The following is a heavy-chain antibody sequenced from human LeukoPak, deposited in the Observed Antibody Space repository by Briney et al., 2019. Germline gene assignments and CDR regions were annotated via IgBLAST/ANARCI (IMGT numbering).Heavy chain of an antibody. CDR1: GYTFTGYY. Sequence: GASVKVSCKASGYTFTGYYMHWVRQAPGQGLEWMGWINPNSGGTNYAQKFQGWVTMTRDASISTAYMELSRLRSDDTAVYYCARVVSSGYLDYWGQGTLVTVSS. CDR2: INPNSGGT. CDR3: ARVVSSGYLDY. V-gene: IGHV1-2*04. D-gene: IGHD3-22*01. J-gene: IGHJ4*02.